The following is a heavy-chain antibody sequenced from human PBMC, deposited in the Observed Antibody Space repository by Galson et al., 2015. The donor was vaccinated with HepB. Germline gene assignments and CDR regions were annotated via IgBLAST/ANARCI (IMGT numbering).Heavy chain of an antibody. CDR1: GGSINSHY. V-gene: IGHV4-59*08. Sequence: SETLSLTCSVSGGSINSHYWSWIRQPPGKGLEWIGYVDDRGNTNYNPSLRSRLTISVDTSKNQFSLKLRSVTAADTAVYHCARQKGNRMPFDFWGQGTLVTVSS. CDR3: ARQKGNRMPFDF. D-gene: IGHD2/OR15-2a*01. J-gene: IGHJ4*02. CDR2: VDDRGNT.